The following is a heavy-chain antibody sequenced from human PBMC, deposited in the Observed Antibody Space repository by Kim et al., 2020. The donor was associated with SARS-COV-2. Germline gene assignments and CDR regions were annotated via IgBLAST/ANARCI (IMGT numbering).Heavy chain of an antibody. J-gene: IGHJ6*02. Sequence: SETLSLTCTVSGGSISSGDYYWSWIRQPPGKGLEWIGYIYYSGSTYYNPSLKSRVTISVDTSKNQFSLKLSSVTAADTAVYYCAREYFRVTIFGVVSRHGMDVWGQGTMVTVSS. D-gene: IGHD3-3*01. CDR3: AREYFRVTIFGVVSRHGMDV. V-gene: IGHV4-30-4*01. CDR1: GGSISSGDYY. CDR2: IYYSGST.